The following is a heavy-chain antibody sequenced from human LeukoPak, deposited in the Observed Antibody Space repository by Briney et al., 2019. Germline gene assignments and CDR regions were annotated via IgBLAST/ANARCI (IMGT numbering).Heavy chain of an antibody. Sequence: SGPTLVNPTQTLTLTCTFSGFSLSTSGMCVSWIRQPPGKALEWIGTIYYSGSTYYNPSLKSRVTISVDTSKNQFSLKLSSVTAADTAVYYCARVYSYGYNRYFDYWGQGTLVTVSS. CDR2: IYYSGST. CDR3: ARVYSYGYNRYFDY. D-gene: IGHD5-18*01. V-gene: IGHV4-39*07. CDR1: GFSLSTSGMC. J-gene: IGHJ4*02.